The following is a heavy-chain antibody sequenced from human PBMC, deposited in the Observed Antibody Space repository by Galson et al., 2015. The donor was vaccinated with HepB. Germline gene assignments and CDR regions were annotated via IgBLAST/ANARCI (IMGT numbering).Heavy chain of an antibody. CDR3: AKGGAPSATQWLVRGDAFDI. V-gene: IGHV3-23*01. J-gene: IGHJ3*02. D-gene: IGHD6-19*01. CDR1: GFTFSSYA. CDR2: ISGSGGST. Sequence: SLRLSCAASGFTFSSYAMSWVRQAPGKGLEWVSAISGSGGSTYYADSVKGRFTISRDNSKNTLYLQMNSLRAEDTAVYYCAKGGAPSATQWLVRGDAFDIWGQGTMVTVSS.